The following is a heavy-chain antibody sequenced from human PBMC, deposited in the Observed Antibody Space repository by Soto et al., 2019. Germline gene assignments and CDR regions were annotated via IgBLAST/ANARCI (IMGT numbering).Heavy chain of an antibody. CDR3: ARGGKSVDAFDI. D-gene: IGHD2-15*01. CDR2: INPNSGGT. V-gene: IGHV1-2*02. J-gene: IGHJ3*02. Sequence: QVQLVQSGAEVKKPGASVKVSCKASGYTFTGHYMHWVRQAPGQGLEWMGWINPNSGGTKYVEKFQGRVTMTGDTSISTVYMELSSLISDDTAIYYCARGGKSVDAFDIWGQGTLVTVSS. CDR1: GYTFTGHY.